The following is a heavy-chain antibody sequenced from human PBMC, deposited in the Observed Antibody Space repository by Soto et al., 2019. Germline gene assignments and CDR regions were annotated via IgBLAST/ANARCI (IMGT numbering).Heavy chain of an antibody. V-gene: IGHV4-34*01. CDR3: ARGVPYSSSRKGYHFDH. D-gene: IGHD6-13*01. CDR1: GGSFSGYD. CDR2: INHSGST. Sequence: SETLSLTCAVYGGSFSGYDWSWIRQPPGKGLEWIGEINHSGSTNYNPSLKSRVTISVDTSKNQFSLKLSSVTAADTAVYYCARGVPYSSSRKGYHFDHWGQGTRVTVPS. J-gene: IGHJ4*02.